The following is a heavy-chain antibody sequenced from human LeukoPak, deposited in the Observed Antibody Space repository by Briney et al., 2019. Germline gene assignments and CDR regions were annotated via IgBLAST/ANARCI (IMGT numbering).Heavy chain of an antibody. CDR2: IYYSGST. Sequence: PSETLSLTCTVSGGSISSYYWSWIRQPPGKGLEWIGYIYYSGSTNYNPSLKSRVTISVDTSMNQFSLKLSSVTAADTAVYYCARGEGSGSYYSYFDYWGQGTLVTVSS. CDR1: GGSISSYY. V-gene: IGHV4-59*01. J-gene: IGHJ4*02. CDR3: ARGEGSGSYYSYFDY. D-gene: IGHD1-26*01.